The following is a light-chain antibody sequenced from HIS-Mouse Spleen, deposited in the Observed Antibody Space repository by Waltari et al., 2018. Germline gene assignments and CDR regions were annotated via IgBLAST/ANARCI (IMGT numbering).Light chain of an antibody. CDR3: QSYDSSNWV. V-gene: IGLV6-57*02. CDR2: DDN. Sequence: NFMLTQPHSVSESPGKTVTISCTGSSGSIASNYVQWYQQRPGSAPTTVIYDDNQRPSWVPDRFSGSIDSSSNSASLTISGLKTEDEADYYCQSYDSSNWVFGGGTKLTVL. J-gene: IGLJ3*02. CDR1: SGSIASNY.